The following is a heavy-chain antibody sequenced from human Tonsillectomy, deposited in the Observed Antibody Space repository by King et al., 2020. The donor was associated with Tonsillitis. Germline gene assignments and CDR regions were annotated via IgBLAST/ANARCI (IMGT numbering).Heavy chain of an antibody. J-gene: IGHJ4*02. CDR1: GFTFSSYA. Sequence: VQLVESGGGLVQPGGSLRLSCAASGFTFSSYAMSWVRQAPGKGLEWVSGITGYGDITYYADSVKGRFTLSRDNSKNTLYLQMNSLRAEDTAVYYCAKMVAVAAFDYWGQGILVTVSS. CDR2: ITGYGDIT. D-gene: IGHD6-19*01. CDR3: AKMVAVAAFDY. V-gene: IGHV3-23*04.